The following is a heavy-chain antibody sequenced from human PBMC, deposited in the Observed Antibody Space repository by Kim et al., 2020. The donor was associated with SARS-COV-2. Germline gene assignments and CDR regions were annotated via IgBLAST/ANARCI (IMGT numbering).Heavy chain of an antibody. CDR1: GFTFSTYS. Sequence: GGSLRLSCAASGFTFSTYSMNWVRQAPGKGLEWLSYISSSSSTIYYADSVKGRFTISRDNAKNSLYLQMNSPRAEDTAVYYCARAYQLLLPDNWFDPWGQGTLVTVSS. CDR2: ISSSSSTI. J-gene: IGHJ5*02. D-gene: IGHD2-2*01. V-gene: IGHV3-48*04. CDR3: ARAYQLLLPDNWFDP.